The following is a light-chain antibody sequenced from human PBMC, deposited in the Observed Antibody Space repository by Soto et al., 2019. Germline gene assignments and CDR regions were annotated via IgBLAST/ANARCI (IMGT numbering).Light chain of an antibody. CDR2: GPS. J-gene: IGKJ2*04. V-gene: IGKV3-15*01. CDR1: QSIRST. CDR3: QQYNNWLRGS. Sequence: EIVMTQSPATLSVSPGESATVSCRASQSIRSTLAWYQQIPGQAPRLLIYGPSTRVTGIPARFSGSGSGTEFTLTISSLHPEDSAVDYCQQYNNWLRGSFGPGTKLEIK.